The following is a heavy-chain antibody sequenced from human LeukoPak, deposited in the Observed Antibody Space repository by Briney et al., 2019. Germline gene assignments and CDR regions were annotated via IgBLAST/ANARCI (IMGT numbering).Heavy chain of an antibody. CDR1: GFTFSRYW. V-gene: IGHV3-7*01. Sequence: GGSLRLSCAASGFTFSRYWMSWFRQAPGKGLEWVANIKQDGSEKYYVDSVKGRFTISRDNAKNSLYLQMNSLRAEDTAVYYCARDPTIAAAASRTDWGQGTLVTVSS. J-gene: IGHJ4*02. D-gene: IGHD6-13*01. CDR2: IKQDGSEK. CDR3: ARDPTIAAAASRTD.